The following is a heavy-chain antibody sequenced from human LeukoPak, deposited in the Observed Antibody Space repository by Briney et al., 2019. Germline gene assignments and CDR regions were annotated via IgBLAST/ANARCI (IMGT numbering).Heavy chain of an antibody. CDR3: AREGEEGGYGDY. Sequence: ASVKVSCKSSVYTFTGNYMHWVRQAPGQGLEWMGWINPNSGGTNYAQKFQGRVTMTRDTSISTAYMELSRLRSDATVVYSCAREGEEGGYGDYWGQGTLVTVSS. D-gene: IGHD6-25*01. J-gene: IGHJ4*02. CDR2: INPNSGGT. V-gene: IGHV1-2*02. CDR1: VYTFTGNY.